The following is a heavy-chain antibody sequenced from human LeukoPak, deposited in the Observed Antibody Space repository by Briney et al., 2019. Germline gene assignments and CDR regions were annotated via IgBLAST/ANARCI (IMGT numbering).Heavy chain of an antibody. CDR3: ARDYCTRGGDCYKEDLFDP. CDR2: ISPYDGDT. Sequence: GASVKVSCKASGYTFGIYGISWVRQPPGQGLEWMAWISPYDGDTNYAQKFEGRVTMTTETSTNTAYMELRSLRSDDTAIYYCARDYCTRGGDCYKEDLFDPWGQGTLVTVSA. J-gene: IGHJ5*02. V-gene: IGHV1-18*01. D-gene: IGHD2-21*02. CDR1: GYTFGIYG.